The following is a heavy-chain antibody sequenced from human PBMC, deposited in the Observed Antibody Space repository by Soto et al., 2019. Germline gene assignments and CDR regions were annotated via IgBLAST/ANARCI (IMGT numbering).Heavy chain of an antibody. V-gene: IGHV4-31*03. D-gene: IGHD3-22*01. CDR3: ARLKSPAFTMIVVVDY. Sequence: SETLSLTCTVSGGSISSGGYYWSWIRQHPGKGLEWIGYIYYSGSTYYNPSLKSRVTISVDTSKNQFSLKLSSVTAADTAVYYCARLKSPAFTMIVVVDYWGQGTLVTVS. CDR2: IYYSGST. J-gene: IGHJ4*02. CDR1: GGSISSGGYY.